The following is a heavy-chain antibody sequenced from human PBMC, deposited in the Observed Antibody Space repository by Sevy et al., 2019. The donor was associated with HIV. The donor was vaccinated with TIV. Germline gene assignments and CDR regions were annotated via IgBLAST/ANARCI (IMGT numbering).Heavy chain of an antibody. CDR2: IIPILGIA. CDR3: AGDDRGYGSGSSLLYYYYYYMDV. V-gene: IGHV1-69*10. D-gene: IGHD3-10*01. J-gene: IGHJ6*03. CDR1: GGTFSSYA. Sequence: ASVKVSCKASGGTFSSYAISWVRQAPGQGLEWMGGIIPILGIANYAQKFQGRVTITADKSTSTAYMEQSSLRSEDTAVYYGAGDDRGYGSGSSLLYYYYYYMDVWGKGTTVTVSS.